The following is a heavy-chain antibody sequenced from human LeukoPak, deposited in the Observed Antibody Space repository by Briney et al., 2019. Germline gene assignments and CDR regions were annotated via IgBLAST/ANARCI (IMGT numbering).Heavy chain of an antibody. Sequence: ASVKVSCKASGYTFTSYGISWVRQAPGQGLEWMGWISAYNGNTNYAQKLQGRVTMTTDTSTSTAYMELRSLRSDDTAVYYCARDSSGWHWYYYYYMDVWGKGTTVTISS. D-gene: IGHD6-19*01. CDR1: GYTFTSYG. J-gene: IGHJ6*03. CDR2: ISAYNGNT. CDR3: ARDSSGWHWYYYYYMDV. V-gene: IGHV1-18*01.